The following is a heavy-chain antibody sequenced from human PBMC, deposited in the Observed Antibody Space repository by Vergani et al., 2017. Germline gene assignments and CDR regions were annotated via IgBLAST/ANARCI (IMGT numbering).Heavy chain of an antibody. V-gene: IGHV3-48*04. CDR3: ARDQGTVIVNPDGMDV. Sequence: EVQLLESGGGLVQPGGSLRLSCAASGFTFSSYSMNWVRQAPGKGLEWVSSISSSSSTIYYADSVKGRFTISRDNAKNSLYLQMNSLRAEDTAVYYYARDQGTVIVNPDGMDVWGQGTTVTVSS. D-gene: IGHD4-17*01. CDR2: ISSSSSTI. J-gene: IGHJ6*02. CDR1: GFTFSSYS.